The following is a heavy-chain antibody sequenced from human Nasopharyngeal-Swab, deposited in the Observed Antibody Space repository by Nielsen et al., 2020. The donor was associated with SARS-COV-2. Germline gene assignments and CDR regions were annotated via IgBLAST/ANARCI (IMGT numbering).Heavy chain of an antibody. CDR3: ARTGGSSWYFDY. CDR2: ISGSGGST. Sequence: GESLKISCAASGFTFSSYAMHWVRQAPGKGLEWVSAISGSGGSTYYADSVKGRFTISRDNSKNTLYLQMNSLRAEDTAVYYCARTGGSSWYFDYWGQGTLVTVSS. D-gene: IGHD6-13*01. CDR1: GFTFSSYA. V-gene: IGHV3-23*01. J-gene: IGHJ4*02.